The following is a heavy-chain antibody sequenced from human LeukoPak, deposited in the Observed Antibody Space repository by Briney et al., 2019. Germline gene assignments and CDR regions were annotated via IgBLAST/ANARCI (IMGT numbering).Heavy chain of an antibody. D-gene: IGHD5-18*01. CDR2: IRYDGSNK. CDR1: GFTFSSYG. Sequence: PGGSLRLSCAASGFTFSSYGMHWVRQAPGKGLEWVAFIRYDGSNKYYADSVKGRFTISRDNSKNTLYLQMNSLRAEDTAVYYCAKDPAYSYGSYYYYYMDVWGKGTRVTISS. CDR3: AKDPAYSYGSYYYYYMDV. J-gene: IGHJ6*03. V-gene: IGHV3-30*02.